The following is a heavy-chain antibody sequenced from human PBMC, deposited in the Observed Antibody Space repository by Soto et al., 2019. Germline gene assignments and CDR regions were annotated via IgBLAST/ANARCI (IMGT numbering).Heavy chain of an antibody. V-gene: IGHV4-31*03. CDR2: IYYSGST. J-gene: IGHJ4*02. CDR1: GGSISSGGYY. Sequence: QVQLQESGPGLVKPSQTLSLTCTVSGGSISSGGYYWSWIRQHPGRGLEWIGYIYYSGSTYYNPSLKSRVTISVDTSKNQFSLKLSSVTAADTAVYYCARARGFYGENTYYFDYWGQGTLVTVSS. CDR3: ARARGFYGENTYYFDY. D-gene: IGHD4-17*01.